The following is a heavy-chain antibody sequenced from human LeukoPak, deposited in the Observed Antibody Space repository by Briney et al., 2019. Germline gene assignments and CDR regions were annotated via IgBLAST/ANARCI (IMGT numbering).Heavy chain of an antibody. CDR1: RFTVSSNY. Sequence: GGSLRLSCAASRFTVSSNYMSWVRQAPGKGLEWVSVIYSGNSTYYADSVRGRFTISRDNSKNTLYLQMNSLRVEDTAVYYCARHRGPSLHSSGYFDYWGQGTLVTVSS. CDR3: ARHRGPSLHSSGYFDY. CDR2: IYSGNST. J-gene: IGHJ4*02. D-gene: IGHD3-22*01. V-gene: IGHV3-66*04.